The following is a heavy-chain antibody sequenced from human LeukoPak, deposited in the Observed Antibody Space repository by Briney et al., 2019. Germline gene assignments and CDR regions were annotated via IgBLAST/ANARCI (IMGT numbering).Heavy chain of an antibody. CDR2: INHSGST. Sequence: PSETLSLTCADYGGSFSGYYWSWIRQPPGKGLEWIGEINHSGSTNYNPSLKSRVTISVDTSKNQFSLKLSSVTAADTAVYYCVRRGGASDAFDIWGQGTMVTVSS. CDR1: GGSFSGYY. V-gene: IGHV4-34*01. CDR3: VRRGGASDAFDI. J-gene: IGHJ3*02.